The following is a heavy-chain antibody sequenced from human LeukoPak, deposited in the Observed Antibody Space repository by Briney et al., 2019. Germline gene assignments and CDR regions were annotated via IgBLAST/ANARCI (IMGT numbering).Heavy chain of an antibody. J-gene: IGHJ4*02. CDR2: IKHDGSEK. V-gene: IGHV3-7*01. D-gene: IGHD2-2*02. CDR3: ARIDLIIPSPILDSRWNRLGAPDF. CDR1: GFTFRRFW. Sequence: GGSLRLSCAASGFTFRRFWMTWVRQAPGKGLEWVANIKHDGSEKYYVDSVKGRFTISRDNARNSMYLQMNSLRADDTAVYFCARIDLIIPSPILDSRWNRLGAPDFWGQGTPVTVSS.